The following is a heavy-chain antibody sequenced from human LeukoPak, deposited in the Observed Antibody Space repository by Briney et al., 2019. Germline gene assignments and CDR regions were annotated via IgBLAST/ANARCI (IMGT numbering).Heavy chain of an antibody. J-gene: IGHJ6*02. V-gene: IGHV3-30*18. CDR3: AKTLGETGYYYGMDV. CDR2: ISYDGSNK. D-gene: IGHD3-3*01. CDR1: GFTFSSYG. Sequence: GGSLRLSCAASGFTFSSYGMHWVRQAPGKGLEWVAVISYDGSNKYYADSVKGRFTISRDNSKNTLYLQMNSLRAEDTAVYYCAKTLGETGYYYGMDVRGQGTTVTVSS.